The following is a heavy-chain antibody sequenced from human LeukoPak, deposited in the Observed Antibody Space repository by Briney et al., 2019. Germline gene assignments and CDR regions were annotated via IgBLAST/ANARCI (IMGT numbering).Heavy chain of an antibody. V-gene: IGHV4-34*01. CDR1: GGSFSGYY. D-gene: IGHD4-17*01. CDR2: INHSGST. Sequence: SETLSLTCAVYGGSFSGYYWSWIRQPPGKGLEWIGEINHSGSTNYNPSLKSRVTISVDTSKNQFSLKLSSVTAADTAVYYCARMTTPDYGDYFNWFDPWGQGTLVTVSS. CDR3: ARMTTPDYGDYFNWFDP. J-gene: IGHJ5*02.